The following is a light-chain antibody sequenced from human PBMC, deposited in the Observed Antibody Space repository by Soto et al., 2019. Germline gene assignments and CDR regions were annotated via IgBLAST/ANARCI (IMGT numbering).Light chain of an antibody. V-gene: IGKV3-15*01. CDR3: QQYNKFPSLT. CDR2: GAS. J-gene: IGKJ4*01. CDR1: QSVSIN. Sequence: EIVMTQSPATLSVSPGERATISCRASQSVSINLAWYHQKPGQAPRLLIYGASTRATGIPARFSGSGSGTEFTLTISSLQYEDFAVYYCQQYNKFPSLTFGGGTKVEIK.